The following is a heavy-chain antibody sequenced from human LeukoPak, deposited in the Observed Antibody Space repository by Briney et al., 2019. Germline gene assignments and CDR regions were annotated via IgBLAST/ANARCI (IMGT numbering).Heavy chain of an antibody. V-gene: IGHV4-34*01. CDR3: ARGGRGSSWYVYFDY. CDR2: INHSGST. J-gene: IGHJ4*02. Sequence: PSETLSLTCAVYGGSFSGYYWSWIRQPPGKGLEWIGEINHSGSTNYNPSLKSRVTISVDTSKNQFSLKLSSVTAADTAVYYCARGGRGSSWYVYFDYWGQGTLVTVSS. D-gene: IGHD6-13*01. CDR1: GGSFSGYY.